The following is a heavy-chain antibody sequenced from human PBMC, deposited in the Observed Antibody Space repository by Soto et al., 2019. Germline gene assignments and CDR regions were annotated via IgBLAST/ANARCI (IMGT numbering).Heavy chain of an antibody. J-gene: IGHJ1*01. CDR2: TSYDGSNK. V-gene: IGHV3-33*05. CDR1: GFTFRSYV. CDR3: ARWGTTGGLDV. D-gene: IGHD3-16*01. Sequence: QVQLVESGGGVVQPGTSLRLSCVGSGFTFRSYVIHWVRQAPGKGLEWVALTSYDGSNKDYGDSVKGRFTISRDNSRNTVDLQMDSLRREDTAHYYCARWGTTGGLDVWGQGTLVSVSS.